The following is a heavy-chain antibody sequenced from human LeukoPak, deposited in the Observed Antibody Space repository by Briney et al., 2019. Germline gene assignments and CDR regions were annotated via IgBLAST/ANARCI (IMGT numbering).Heavy chain of an antibody. Sequence: ASVKVSCKASGYTFTKYGIIWVGQAPGQGLEWMGWIIAHNGNTNYEQKFQGRVTMTTDTSTSTAYMELRTLRSDDTDVYFCARDEDHDILTGYERFDYWGQGTLVTVSS. D-gene: IGHD3-9*01. V-gene: IGHV1-18*01. CDR3: ARDEDHDILTGYERFDY. CDR1: GYTFTKYG. CDR2: IIAHNGNT. J-gene: IGHJ4*02.